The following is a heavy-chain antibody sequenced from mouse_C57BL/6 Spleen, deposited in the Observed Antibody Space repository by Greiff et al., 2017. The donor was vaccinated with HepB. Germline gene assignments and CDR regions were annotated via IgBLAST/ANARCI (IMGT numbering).Heavy chain of an antibody. D-gene: IGHD1-1*01. CDR1: GYSITSGYY. Sequence: EVKLQESGPGLVKPSQSLSLTCSVTGYSITSGYYWNWIRQFPGNKLEWMGYISYDGSNNYNPSLKNRISITRDTSKNQFFLKLNSVTTEDTATYYCARDRDTTVVGGFDYWGKGTTLTVSS. CDR2: ISYDGSN. V-gene: IGHV3-6*01. CDR3: ARDRDTTVVGGFDY. J-gene: IGHJ2*01.